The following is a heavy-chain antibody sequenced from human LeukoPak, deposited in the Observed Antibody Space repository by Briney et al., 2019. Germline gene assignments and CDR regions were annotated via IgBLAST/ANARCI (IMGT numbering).Heavy chain of an antibody. CDR3: AIRGAYCSSTSCYTSFDY. CDR1: GGSFSGYY. CDR2: INHSGST. Sequence: SETLSLTCAVYGGSFSGYYWSWIRQPPGKGLEWIGGINHSGSTNYNPSLKSRVTISVDTSKNQFSLKLSSVTAADTAVYYCAIRGAYCSSTSCYTSFDYWGQGTLVTVSS. V-gene: IGHV4-34*01. J-gene: IGHJ4*02. D-gene: IGHD2-2*02.